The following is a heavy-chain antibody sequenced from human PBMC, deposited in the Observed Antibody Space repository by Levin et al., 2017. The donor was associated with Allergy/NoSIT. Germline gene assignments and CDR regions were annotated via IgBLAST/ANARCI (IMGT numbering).Heavy chain of an antibody. CDR3: ARVNIAVAGNPFDC. CDR1: GGSLSGYY. J-gene: IGHJ5*01. V-gene: IGHV4-34*01. D-gene: IGHD6-19*01. CDR2: INHRRGT. Sequence: SETLSLTCAVYGGSLSGYYWTWIRQPPGKRLEWIGEINHRRGTNYNSSLESRVYISIDTSQRQFSLELSSVTAAETALYYCARVNIAVAGNPFDCWGQGTLVTVSS.